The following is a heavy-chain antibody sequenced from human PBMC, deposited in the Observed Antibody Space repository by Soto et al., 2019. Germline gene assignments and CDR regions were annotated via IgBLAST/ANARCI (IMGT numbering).Heavy chain of an antibody. Sequence: QVQLQESGPGLVKPSGTLSLTCAVSGGSISSSTWWIWVRQPPGKGLEWIGEIHHSGRTNYNPSLTSRVTISVDKSKNQYSLNLRYVTAADTAVYYCARRMITWVEVPAAMIHWGRGTVVTVSS. D-gene: IGHD2-2*01. J-gene: IGHJ4*02. CDR3: ARRMITWVEVPAAMIH. V-gene: IGHV4-4*02. CDR1: GGSISSSTW. CDR2: IHHSGRT.